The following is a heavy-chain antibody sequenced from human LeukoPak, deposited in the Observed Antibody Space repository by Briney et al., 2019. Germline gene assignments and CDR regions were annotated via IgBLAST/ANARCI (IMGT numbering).Heavy chain of an antibody. Sequence: SSETLSLTRTVSGGSISSYYWSWIRQPAGKGLEWIGRIYTSGSTNYNPSLKSRVTMSVDTSKNQFSLKLRSVTAADTAVYYCARGYNWGSPTRNFYYLDVWGKGTTVTVSS. CDR3: ARGYNWGSPTRNFYYLDV. D-gene: IGHD7-27*01. CDR1: GGSISSYY. J-gene: IGHJ6*03. V-gene: IGHV4-4*07. CDR2: IYTSGST.